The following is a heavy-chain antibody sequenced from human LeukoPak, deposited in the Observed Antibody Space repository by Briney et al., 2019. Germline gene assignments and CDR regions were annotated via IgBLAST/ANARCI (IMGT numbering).Heavy chain of an antibody. CDR3: ATDPVGYCSSDSCYSVDY. V-gene: IGHV1-24*01. J-gene: IGHJ4*02. Sequence: ASVKVSCKVSGYTLTELSIYWVRQAPGKGLEWMGGFNPEDGEKIYVGKFQGRVTMTEDTSIDTVYMELSGLRSEDTAMYYCATDPVGYCSSDSCYSVDYWGQGTLVTVSS. CDR1: GYTLTELS. CDR2: FNPEDGEK. D-gene: IGHD2-15*01.